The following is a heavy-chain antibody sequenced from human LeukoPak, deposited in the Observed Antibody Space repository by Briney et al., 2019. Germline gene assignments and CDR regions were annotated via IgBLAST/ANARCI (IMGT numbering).Heavy chain of an antibody. V-gene: IGHV1-2*02. J-gene: IGHJ4*02. CDR1: GYTFTDYY. CDR3: ARGRNIEMTTMSGGSDY. CDR2: LNPNSGDT. Sequence: ASVKVSCKASGYTFTDYYMHWVRQAPGQGPEWMGWLNPNSGDTNYAQKFQDRVSMTRDTSISTAYMDLSDLRSDDTAVYYCARGRNIEMTTMSGGSDYWGQGTLVTVSS. D-gene: IGHD5-24*01.